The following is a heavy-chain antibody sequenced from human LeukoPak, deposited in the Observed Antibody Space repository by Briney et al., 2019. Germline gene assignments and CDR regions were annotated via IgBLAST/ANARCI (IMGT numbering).Heavy chain of an antibody. Sequence: GGSLRLSCAASGFTFSSYAMSWVRQAPGKGLEWVSSISTYGGSTYYADSVKGRFTISRDKSKNMLYLQMNSLRAEDTALYYCAKDHYDCGNWIFGYWGQGTLVTVSS. CDR3: AKDHYDCGNWIFGY. V-gene: IGHV3-23*01. CDR1: GFTFSSYA. CDR2: ISTYGGST. D-gene: IGHD2-21*01. J-gene: IGHJ4*02.